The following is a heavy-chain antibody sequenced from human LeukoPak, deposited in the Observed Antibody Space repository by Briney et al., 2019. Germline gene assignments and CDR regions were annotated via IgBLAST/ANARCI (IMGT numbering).Heavy chain of an antibody. CDR3: ARSPGSSRYGGSEGNNWFDP. CDR1: GGSISSYY. J-gene: IGHJ5*02. D-gene: IGHD6-13*01. Sequence: PSETLSLTCTVSGGSISSYYWSWIRQPPGKGLEWIGYIYYSGSTNYNPSLKSRVTISVDTSKNQFSLKLSSVTAADTAVYYCARSPGSSRYGGSEGNNWFDPWGQGTLVTVSS. CDR2: IYYSGST. V-gene: IGHV4-59*08.